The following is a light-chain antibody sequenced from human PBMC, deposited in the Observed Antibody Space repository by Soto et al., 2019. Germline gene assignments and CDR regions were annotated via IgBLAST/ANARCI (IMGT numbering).Light chain of an antibody. CDR1: QSVLYSSNNKNY. J-gene: IGKJ4*01. CDR2: WAS. CDR3: QQYLSTPLS. V-gene: IGKV4-1*01. Sequence: DIVMTQSPDSLAVSPGERATINCKSSQSVLYSSNNKNYLAWYQQKPGQPPKLLIYWASTRESGVPDRFSGSGSGTDFTLTISSLQAEDVAVYYCQQYLSTPLSFGGGTEVEIK.